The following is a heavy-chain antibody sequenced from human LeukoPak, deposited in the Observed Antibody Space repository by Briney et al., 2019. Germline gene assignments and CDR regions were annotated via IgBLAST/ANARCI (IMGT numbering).Heavy chain of an antibody. CDR1: GGSISSGDYY. CDR2: IYYSGST. J-gene: IGHJ4*02. V-gene: IGHV4-30-4*01. CDR3: ASSIDYYDSSGYGS. Sequence: SETLSLTCTVSGGSISSGDYYWSWIRQPPGKGLEWIGYIYYSGSTYYNPSLKSRVTISVDTSKNQFSLKLSSVTAADTAVYYCASSIDYYDSSGYGSWGQGTLVTVSS. D-gene: IGHD3-22*01.